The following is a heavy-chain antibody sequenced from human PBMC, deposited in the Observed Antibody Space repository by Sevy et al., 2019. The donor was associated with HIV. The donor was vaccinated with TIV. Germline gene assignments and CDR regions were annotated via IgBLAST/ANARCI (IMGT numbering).Heavy chain of an antibody. CDR1: GVSISGGAYY. D-gene: IGHD2-15*01. Sequence: SETLSLTCTVSGVSISGGAYYWGWIRQPPGKGLEWIGSISYTGSTYYNPSLKSLVTISVDTSKNQFSLKLTSGTAADTAVYYCARRGDNNWFDPWGQGTLVTVSS. CDR3: ARRGDNNWFDP. CDR2: ISYTGST. J-gene: IGHJ5*02. V-gene: IGHV4-39*01.